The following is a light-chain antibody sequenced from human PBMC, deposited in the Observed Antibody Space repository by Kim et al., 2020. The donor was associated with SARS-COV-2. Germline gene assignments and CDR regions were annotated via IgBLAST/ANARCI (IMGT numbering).Light chain of an antibody. CDR3: QVWDSSSDHPV. Sequence: SYELTQPPSVSVAPGKTARITCGGNNIGIKSVHWYQQKPGQAPVVVIYYDSDRPSGIPERFSGSNSGNTATLTISRVEAGDEADYYCQVWDSSSDHPVFG. J-gene: IGLJ2*01. CDR1: NIGIKS. V-gene: IGLV3-21*04. CDR2: YDS.